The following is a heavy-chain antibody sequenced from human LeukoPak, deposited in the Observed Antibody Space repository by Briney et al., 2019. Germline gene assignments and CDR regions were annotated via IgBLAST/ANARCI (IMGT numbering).Heavy chain of an antibody. CDR3: AKDPLPNWRPDYYFDY. CDR1: GFTFDDYA. V-gene: IGHV3-9*01. J-gene: IGHJ4*02. Sequence: PGGSLRLSCAASGFTFDDYAMHWVRQAPGKGLEWVSGISWNSGSIGYADSVKGRFTISRDNAKNSLYLQMNSLRAEDTALYYCAKDPLPNWRPDYYFDYWGQGTLVTVSS. CDR2: ISWNSGSI. D-gene: IGHD1-20*01.